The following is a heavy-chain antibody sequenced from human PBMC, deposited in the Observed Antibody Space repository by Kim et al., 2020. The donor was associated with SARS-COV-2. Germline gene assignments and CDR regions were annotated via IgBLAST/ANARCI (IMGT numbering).Heavy chain of an antibody. CDR2: IYPGDSDT. J-gene: IGHJ5*02. Sequence: GESLKISCKGSGYSFTSYWIGWVRQMPGKGLEWMGIIYPGDSDTRYSPSFQGQVTISADKSISTAYLQWSSLKASDTAMYYCARQSDDYYDSSGYYINWFDPWGQGTLVTVSS. V-gene: IGHV5-51*01. D-gene: IGHD3-22*01. CDR3: ARQSDDYYDSSGYYINWFDP. CDR1: GYSFTSYW.